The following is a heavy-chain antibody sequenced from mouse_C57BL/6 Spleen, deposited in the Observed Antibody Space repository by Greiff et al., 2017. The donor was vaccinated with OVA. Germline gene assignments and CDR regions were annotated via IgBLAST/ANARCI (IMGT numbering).Heavy chain of an antibody. CDR2: IYPGDGDT. J-gene: IGHJ2*01. CDR1: GYAFSSYW. D-gene: IGHD1-1*02. Sequence: QVQLKQSGAELVKPGASVKISCKASGYAFSSYWMNWVKQRPGKGLEWIGQIYPGDGDTNYNGKFKGKATLTADKSSSTAYMQLSSLTSEDSAVYFCARGGYYGHNRGVDYWGQGTTLTVSS. V-gene: IGHV1-80*01. CDR3: ARGGYYGHNRGVDY.